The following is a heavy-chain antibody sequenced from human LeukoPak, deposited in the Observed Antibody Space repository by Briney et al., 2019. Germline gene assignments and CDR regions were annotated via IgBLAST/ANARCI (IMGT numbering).Heavy chain of an antibody. CDR3: ARGYSSGWYAEGRFDY. V-gene: IGHV3-23*01. CDR2: LIGSGGST. D-gene: IGHD6-19*01. CDR1: GFTFSNYA. J-gene: IGHJ4*02. Sequence: GGSLRLSCAASGFTFSNYAMSWVRQAPGKGLEWVSGLIGSGGSTYYADSVKGRFTISRDSSKNTLYLQMNSLRAEDTAVYYCARGYSSGWYAEGRFDYWGKGTLVTVSS.